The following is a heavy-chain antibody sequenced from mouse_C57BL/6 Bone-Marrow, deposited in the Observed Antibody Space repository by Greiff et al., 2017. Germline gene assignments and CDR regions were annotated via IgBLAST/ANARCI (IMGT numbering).Heavy chain of an antibody. D-gene: IGHD2-4*01. CDR1: GFTFSDYY. J-gene: IGHJ4*01. CDR3: ARRDYDYEDAMDY. CDR2: ISNGGGST. V-gene: IGHV5-12*01. Sequence: EVKVEESGGGLVQPGGSLKLSCAASGFTFSDYYMYWVRQTPEKRLEWVAYISNGGGSTYYPDTVKGRFTISRDNAKNTLYLQMSRLKSEDTAMYYCARRDYDYEDAMDYWGQGTSVTVSS.